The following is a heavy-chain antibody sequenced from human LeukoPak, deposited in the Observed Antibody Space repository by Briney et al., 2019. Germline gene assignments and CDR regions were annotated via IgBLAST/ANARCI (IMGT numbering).Heavy chain of an antibody. J-gene: IGHJ4*02. D-gene: IGHD3-22*01. V-gene: IGHV4-4*02. Sequence: SETLSLTCAVSGGSISSSNWWSWVRQPPGKGLEWIGEINHSGSTKYNVSLKSRVTISVDKSKNLFSLNLNSVTAADTAVYYCARDQGHYDSSGYYHAGNIDYWGQGTLVTVSS. CDR1: GGSISSSNW. CDR2: INHSGST. CDR3: ARDQGHYDSSGYYHAGNIDY.